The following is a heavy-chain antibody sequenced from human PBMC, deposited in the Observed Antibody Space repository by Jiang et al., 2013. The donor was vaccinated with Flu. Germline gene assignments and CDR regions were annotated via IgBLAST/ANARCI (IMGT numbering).Heavy chain of an antibody. D-gene: IGHD2-21*01. CDR3: ARARAPEIAAYYFDS. J-gene: IGHJ4*02. CDR1: GGSVKSGSYY. Sequence: GSGLVKPSETLSLTCTVSGGSVKSGSYYWNWIRQPPGKGLEWIGYIYDSGSTNYNPSLKSRITISIDTSKNQFSLKLSAVTAADTAVYYCARARAPEIAAYYFDSWGQGTQVTVSS. V-gene: IGHV4-61*01. CDR2: IYDSGST.